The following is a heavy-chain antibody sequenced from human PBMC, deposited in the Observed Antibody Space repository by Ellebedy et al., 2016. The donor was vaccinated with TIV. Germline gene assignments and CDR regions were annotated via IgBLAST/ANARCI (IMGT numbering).Heavy chain of an antibody. CDR2: ISGYNGKT. Sequence: GESLKISCQGSGYKFTTYGLSWVRQAPGQGLEWIGWISGYNGKTDHAQSVQGRVTITADTSTSTAYMELRSLRSDDTAVYYCARDMGSGSYAYYFDKWGQGTLVSVSS. CDR1: GYKFTTYG. D-gene: IGHD1-26*01. CDR3: ARDMGSGSYAYYFDK. V-gene: IGHV1-18*04. J-gene: IGHJ4*02.